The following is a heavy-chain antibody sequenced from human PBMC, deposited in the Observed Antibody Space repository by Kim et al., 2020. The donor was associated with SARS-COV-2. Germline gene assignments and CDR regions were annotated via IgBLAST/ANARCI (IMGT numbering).Heavy chain of an antibody. Sequence: SETLSLTCTVSGGSISSGGYYWSWIRQHPGKGLEWIGYIYYSGSTYYNPSLKSRVTISVDTSKNQFSLKLSSVTAADTAVYYCARGSPSNWDCFDYWGQGTLVTVSS. D-gene: IGHD1-7*01. CDR3: ARGSPSNWDCFDY. CDR1: GGSISSGGYY. CDR2: IYYSGST. J-gene: IGHJ4*02. V-gene: IGHV4-31*03.